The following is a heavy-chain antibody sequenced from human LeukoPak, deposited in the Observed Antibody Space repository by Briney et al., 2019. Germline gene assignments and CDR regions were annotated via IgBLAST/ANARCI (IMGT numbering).Heavy chain of an antibody. Sequence: SETLSLTCTVSGGSISSYYWSWIRQPPGKGLEWIGCIYYGGSTNYNPSLKSRVTISVDTSKNQFSLKLSSVTAADTAVYYCARVGKATLMGWWFDPWGQGTLVTVSS. CDR1: GGSISSYY. V-gene: IGHV4-59*12. CDR2: IYYGGST. J-gene: IGHJ5*02. D-gene: IGHD2-15*01. CDR3: ARVGKATLMGWWFDP.